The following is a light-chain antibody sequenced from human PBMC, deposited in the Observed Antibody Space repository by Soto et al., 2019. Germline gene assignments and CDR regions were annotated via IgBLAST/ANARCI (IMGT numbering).Light chain of an antibody. CDR2: KAS. J-gene: IGKJ2*01. Sequence: DIQMTQSPFTLSASVGDRVTITCRASQSISSWLAWYQQKPGKAPKLLIYKASSLGSGVPSRFSGSGSGTEFTLTISSLQPDDFATYYCQQYNSHSSYTFGQGTKLEIK. CDR3: QQYNSHSSYT. CDR1: QSISSW. V-gene: IGKV1-5*03.